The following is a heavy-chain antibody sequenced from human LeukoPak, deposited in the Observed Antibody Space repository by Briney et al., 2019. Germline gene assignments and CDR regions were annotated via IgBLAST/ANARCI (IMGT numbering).Heavy chain of an antibody. Sequence: GGSLRLSCAASGFTFSSYAMSWVRQAPGKGLEWVSYISSSGSTIYYADSVKGRFTISRDNSKNTLYLQMNSLRTEDTAVYYCARDVAATGTYTDYWGQGTLVTVSS. J-gene: IGHJ4*02. D-gene: IGHD6-13*01. CDR2: ISSSGSTI. CDR3: ARDVAATGTYTDY. V-gene: IGHV3-48*01. CDR1: GFTFSSYA.